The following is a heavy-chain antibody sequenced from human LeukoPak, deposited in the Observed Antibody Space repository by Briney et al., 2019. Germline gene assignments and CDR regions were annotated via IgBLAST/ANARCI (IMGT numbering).Heavy chain of an antibody. CDR2: ISYDGSNK. J-gene: IGHJ6*03. D-gene: IGHD1-26*01. V-gene: IGHV3-30*04. CDR3: GRDRAEGAGGIYLNYYRDV. Sequence: GGSLRLSCAASGFTFSNYVMHWVRQAPGKGLEWVAIISYDGSNKYYADSVKGRFTISRDNSKNTLYVQMNSLRAEDTAVYYCGRDRAEGAGGIYLNYYRDVGEKGTRVTFS. CDR1: GFTFSNYV.